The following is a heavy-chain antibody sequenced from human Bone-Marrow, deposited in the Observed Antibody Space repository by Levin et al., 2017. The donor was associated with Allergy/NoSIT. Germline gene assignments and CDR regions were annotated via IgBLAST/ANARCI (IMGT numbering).Heavy chain of an antibody. D-gene: IGHD1-14*01. CDR1: GFTFSSYW. V-gene: IGHV3-74*01. J-gene: IGHJ4*02. CDR2: INSDGTTT. CDR3: ARAGYYREDY. Sequence: LSLPCAASGFTFSSYWMHWVRQAPGEGLVWVSRINSDGTTTNYADSVKDRFTISRDNAKNTLYLQMNSLRAEDTAVYYCARAGYYREDYWGQGTLVTVSS.